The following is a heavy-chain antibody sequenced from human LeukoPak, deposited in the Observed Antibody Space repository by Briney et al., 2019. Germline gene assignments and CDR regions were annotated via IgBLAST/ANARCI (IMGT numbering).Heavy chain of an antibody. J-gene: IGHJ4*02. V-gene: IGHV3-49*04. CDR1: GFTFGDYA. Sequence: GGSLRLSCTASGFTFGDYALNWVRQPPGKGLEWVGFIRSKAFGETTENAASVKGRFTISRDDCKSIVYLQMNSLKSEDTAVYYCTRIAVAGVALDYWGQGTLVTVSS. D-gene: IGHD6-19*01. CDR3: TRIAVAGVALDY. CDR2: IRSKAFGETT.